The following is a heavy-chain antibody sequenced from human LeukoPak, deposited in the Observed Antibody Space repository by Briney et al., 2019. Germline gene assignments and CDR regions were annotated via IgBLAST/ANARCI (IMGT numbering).Heavy chain of an antibody. J-gene: IGHJ6*02. CDR1: GFTFSSYG. Sequence: GGSLRLSCAASGFTFSSYGMHWVRQAPGKGLEWVAVIWYDESNKYYADSVKGRFTISRDNSKNTLYLQMNSLRAEDTAVYYCAREGYDFWSGYLSGYYYYYGMDVWGQGTTVTVSS. CDR2: IWYDESNK. CDR3: AREGYDFWSGYLSGYYYYYGMDV. D-gene: IGHD3-3*01. V-gene: IGHV3-33*01.